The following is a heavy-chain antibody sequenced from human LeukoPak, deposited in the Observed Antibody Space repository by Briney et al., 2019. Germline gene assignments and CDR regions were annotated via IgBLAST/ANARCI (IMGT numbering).Heavy chain of an antibody. Sequence: NSSETLSLTCTVSGGSISSYYWSWIRQPPGKGLEWIGYIYYSGSSNYNPSLKSRVTISVDTSKNQISLKLSSVTAADTVVYYCARANRYDLYFDYWGQGTLVTVSS. CDR2: IYYSGSS. CDR3: ARANRYDLYFDY. J-gene: IGHJ4*02. CDR1: GGSISSYY. V-gene: IGHV4-59*01. D-gene: IGHD5-12*01.